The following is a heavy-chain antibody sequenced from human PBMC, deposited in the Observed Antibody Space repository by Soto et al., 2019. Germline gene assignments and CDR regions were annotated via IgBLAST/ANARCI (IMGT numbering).Heavy chain of an antibody. CDR2: ISFDGTAT. Sequence: EVQLVESGGGLVQPGGSLRLSCAASGFSFSSSWMHWVRQAPGKGLVWVSRISFDGTATTSADAVKGRFIISRDNSKNTLVLQMHILRAVETSMDYCLRVRRRRGHAFDIWGQGTFVSVSS. CDR3: LRVRRRRGHAFDI. V-gene: IGHV3-74*03. J-gene: IGHJ3*02. CDR1: GFSFSSSW.